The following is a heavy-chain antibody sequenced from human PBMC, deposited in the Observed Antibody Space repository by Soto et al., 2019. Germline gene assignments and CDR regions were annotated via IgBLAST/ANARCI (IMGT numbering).Heavy chain of an antibody. CDR1: GYTFTSYH. V-gene: IGHV1-46*01. D-gene: IGHD3-22*01. CDR3: AREGYYDSSGYYYFVF. Sequence: ASVKVSCKASGYTFTSYHMHWVRQAPGQGLEWMGIINPSGGSTSYAQKFQGRVTMTRDTSTSTVYMELSSLRSEDTAVYYCAREGYYDSSGYYYFVFWGQGTLVTVSS. J-gene: IGHJ4*02. CDR2: INPSGGST.